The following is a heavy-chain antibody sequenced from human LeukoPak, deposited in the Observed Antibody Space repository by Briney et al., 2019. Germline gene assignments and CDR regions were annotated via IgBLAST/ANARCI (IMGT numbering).Heavy chain of an antibody. V-gene: IGHV3-48*03. CDR2: ISSSGSII. CDR1: GFTFSRYE. D-gene: IGHD4-17*01. CDR3: ARDLGMTDGDYVSYFDY. J-gene: IGHJ4*02. Sequence: GGSLRLSCAASGFTFSRYELNWVRQAPGKGLEWVSYISSSGSIIYYADSVKGRFTISRDNAKNSLYLQMNSLRVEDTALYYCARDLGMTDGDYVSYFDYWGQGTLVTVSS.